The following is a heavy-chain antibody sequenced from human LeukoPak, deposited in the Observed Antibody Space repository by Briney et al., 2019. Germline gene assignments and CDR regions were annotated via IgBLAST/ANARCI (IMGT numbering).Heavy chain of an antibody. J-gene: IGHJ4*02. V-gene: IGHV5-51*01. CDR2: IYPGDSDT. D-gene: IGHD1-26*01. CDR1: GYTFTTDW. Sequence: GESLKISCKGSGYTFTTDWIGWVRQMPGKGLEWMGIIYPGDSDTRYSPSFQGQVTFSVDESISTAYLQWSSLRASDTAMYYCARRSGSFQGDYNFDFWGQGTLVTVSS. CDR3: ARRSGSFQGDYNFDF.